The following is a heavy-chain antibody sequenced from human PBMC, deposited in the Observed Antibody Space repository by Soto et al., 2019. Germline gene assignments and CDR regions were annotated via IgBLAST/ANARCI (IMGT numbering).Heavy chain of an antibody. CDR1: GGTFGNSA. CDR2: IIPIFPTP. D-gene: IGHD3-3*02. V-gene: IGHV1-69*12. Sequence: QVQLVQSGAEVKKPGSSVTVSCKASGGTFGNSAISWVRQAPGQGLEWMGGIIPIFPTPDYAQNFQGRLTISADECTSTAYMEWTSLRSEDTAVYYGARDKDRQQLGGTYYSDIDVWGQGPRVTVSS. J-gene: IGHJ6*02. CDR3: ARDKDRQQLGGTYYSDIDV.